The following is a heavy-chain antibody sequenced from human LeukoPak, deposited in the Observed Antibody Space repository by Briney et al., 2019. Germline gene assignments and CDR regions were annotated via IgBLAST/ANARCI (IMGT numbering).Heavy chain of an antibody. CDR2: FDPEDGET. CDR1: GYTLTELS. V-gene: IGHV1-24*01. D-gene: IGHD3-10*01. Sequence: ASVKVSCKVSGYTLTELSMHWVRQAPGKGLEWMGGFDPEDGETIYAQKFQGRVTMTEDTSTDTAYMELSSLRSEDTAVYYCASGGPKYYYGSGSYYYWGQGTLVTVSS. J-gene: IGHJ4*02. CDR3: ASGGPKYYYGSGSYYY.